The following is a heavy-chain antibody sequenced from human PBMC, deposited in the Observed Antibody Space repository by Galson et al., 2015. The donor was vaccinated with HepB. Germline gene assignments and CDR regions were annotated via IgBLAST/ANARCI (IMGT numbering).Heavy chain of an antibody. Sequence: SLRLSCAASGFTFSSYSMNWVRQAPGKGLEWVSYISSSSSTIYYADSVKGRFTISRDNAKNSLYLQMNSLRDEDTAVYYCASLDVNSGSYSGDAFDIWGQGTMVTVSS. J-gene: IGHJ3*02. D-gene: IGHD1-26*01. CDR1: GFTFSSYS. CDR3: ASLDVNSGSYSGDAFDI. V-gene: IGHV3-48*02. CDR2: ISSSSSTI.